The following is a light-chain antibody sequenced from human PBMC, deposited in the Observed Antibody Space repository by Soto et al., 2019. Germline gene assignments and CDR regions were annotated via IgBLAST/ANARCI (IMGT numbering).Light chain of an antibody. CDR1: QSISSW. CDR2: DAS. CDR3: QQSYSTPPCT. V-gene: IGKV1-5*01. Sequence: DIQMTQSPSTLSASVGDRVTITCRASQSISSWLAWYQQKLGRAPRLLIYDASSLESGVPSRFSGSGYGTDFTLTISSLQPEDFATYYCQQSYSTPPCTFGQGTKVDIK. J-gene: IGKJ1*01.